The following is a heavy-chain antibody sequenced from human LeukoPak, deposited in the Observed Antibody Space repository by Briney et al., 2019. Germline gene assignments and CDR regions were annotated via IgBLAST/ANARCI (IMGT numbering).Heavy chain of an antibody. V-gene: IGHV1-2*02. CDR2: INPNSGST. J-gene: IGHJ3*02. D-gene: IGHD3-16*01. Sequence: ASVKVSCKASGYTFTGYYMHLVRQAPGQGLELMGWINPNSGSTNYAQKHQGRVTMTRDTSISTAYMELSRLRSDDTAVYYCARVWAVEAFDICGQGTMVTVSS. CDR3: ARVWAVEAFDI. CDR1: GYTFTGYY.